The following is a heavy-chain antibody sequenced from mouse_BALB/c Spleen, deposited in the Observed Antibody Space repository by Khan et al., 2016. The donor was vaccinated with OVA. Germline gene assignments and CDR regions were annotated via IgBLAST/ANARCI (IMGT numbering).Heavy chain of an antibody. J-gene: IGHJ4*01. CDR1: GFSLSRYN. Sequence: QMQLEVSGPGLVAPSQSLSITCTVSGFSLSRYNIHWVRQPPGKGLEWLGMIWGGGGTDYTSTLKIRLSISKDNSKSQVFLKMNSLQTDDTAMYYCARAYYRYDGYYAMDYWGQGTSVTVSS. CDR3: ARAYYRYDGYYAMDY. V-gene: IGHV2-6-4*01. D-gene: IGHD2-14*01. CDR2: IWGGGGT.